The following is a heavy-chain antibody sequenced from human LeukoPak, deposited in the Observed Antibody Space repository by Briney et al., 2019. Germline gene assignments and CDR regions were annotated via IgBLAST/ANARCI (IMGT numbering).Heavy chain of an antibody. Sequence: GGSLRLSCAASGFTFSSYSMNWVREAPGEGVEWVSYISSSSSTIYYADSVKGRFTISRDNAKNSLYLQMNSLRDEDTAVYYCARGIVGATTSPDYWGQGTLVTVSS. J-gene: IGHJ4*02. CDR3: ARGIVGATTSPDY. D-gene: IGHD1-26*01. CDR2: ISSSSSTI. V-gene: IGHV3-48*02. CDR1: GFTFSSYS.